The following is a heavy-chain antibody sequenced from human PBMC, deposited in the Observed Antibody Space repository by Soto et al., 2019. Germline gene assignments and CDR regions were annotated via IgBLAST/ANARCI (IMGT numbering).Heavy chain of an antibody. CDR2: ISHDGSNK. J-gene: IGHJ6*02. D-gene: IGHD5-12*01. V-gene: IGHV3-30*18. Sequence: QVQLVESGGGVVQPGRSLRLSCTPSGFSFSTYGMHWVRQAPGKGLEWGAAISHDGSNKYYGDSVRGRFTISRDNSKNTLYLEMNTVRDEDTAVYYCAEESRSSALTATRVYGMDVWGQGTTVTVSS. CDR1: GFSFSTYG. CDR3: AEESRSSALTATRVYGMDV.